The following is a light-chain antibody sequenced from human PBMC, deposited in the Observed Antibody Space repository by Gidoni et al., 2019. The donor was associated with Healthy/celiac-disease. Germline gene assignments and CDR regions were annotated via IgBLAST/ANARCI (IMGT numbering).Light chain of an antibody. J-gene: IGKJ2*01. CDR1: QSVLYSSNNKNY. Sequence: DIVLPPSSDSLAVSLGESATINCKPSQSVLYSSNNKNYLAWYQQKPGQPPKLLIYCASSRESGVPDRFSGSGSGTDFTLTISSLQAEDVAVYYCQQCYSTTYTFGQGTKLEIK. V-gene: IGKV4-1*01. CDR2: CAS. CDR3: QQCYSTTYT.